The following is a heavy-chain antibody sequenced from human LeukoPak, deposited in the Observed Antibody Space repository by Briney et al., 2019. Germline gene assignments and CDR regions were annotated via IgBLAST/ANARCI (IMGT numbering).Heavy chain of an antibody. V-gene: IGHV4-39*02. CDR2: IYYSGST. CDR1: GGSISGSSYY. D-gene: IGHD3-3*01. Sequence: SETLSLTCTVSGGSISGSSYYWGWIRQPPGKGLEWIGSIYYSGSTYYNPSLKSRATISVDTSKNHFSLKLSSVTAADTAVYYCTRLGAGPTYYDFWSGYSSFYFDYWGQGTLVTVSS. CDR3: TRLGAGPTYYDFWSGYSSFYFDY. J-gene: IGHJ4*02.